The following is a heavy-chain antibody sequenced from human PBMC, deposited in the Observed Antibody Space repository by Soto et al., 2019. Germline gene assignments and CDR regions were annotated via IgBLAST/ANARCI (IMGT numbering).Heavy chain of an antibody. CDR1: GSTFSSYA. CDR2: IIPIFGTA. J-gene: IGHJ4*02. V-gene: IGHV1-69*13. Sequence: SVKVSCKASGSTFSSYAISWVRQAPGQGLEWMGGIIPIFGTANYAQKFQGRVTITADESTSTAYMELSSLRSEDTAVYYCARHSSGWYGSGDYWGQGTLVTVSS. D-gene: IGHD6-19*01. CDR3: ARHSSGWYGSGDY.